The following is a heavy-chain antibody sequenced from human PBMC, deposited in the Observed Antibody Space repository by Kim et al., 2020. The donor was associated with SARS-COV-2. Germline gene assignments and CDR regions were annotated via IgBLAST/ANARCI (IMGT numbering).Heavy chain of an antibody. V-gene: IGHV4-39*01. CDR3: ARQLVGATTSHWFDP. J-gene: IGHJ5*02. Sequence: SETLSLTCTVSGGSISSSSYYWGWIRQPPGKGLEWIGSIYYSGSTYYNPSLKSRVTISVDTSKNQFSLKLSSVTAADTAVYYCARQLVGATTSHWFDPWGQGTLVPVSS. CDR1: GGSISSSSYY. D-gene: IGHD2-15*01. CDR2: IYYSGST.